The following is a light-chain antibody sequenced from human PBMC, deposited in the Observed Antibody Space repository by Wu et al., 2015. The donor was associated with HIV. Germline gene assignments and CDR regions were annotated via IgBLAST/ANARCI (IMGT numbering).Light chain of an antibody. V-gene: IGKV3-20*01. Sequence: EIVLTQSPGTLSLSPGERATLSCRSSESITNSFLAWYQQRPGQAPRLLIYGASVRASGIPDRFSGSGSGTDFSLTISRLEPEDSAVYYCQHFGRSLWTFGQGTKVEIK. CDR1: ESITNSF. J-gene: IGKJ1*01. CDR2: GAS. CDR3: QHFGRSLWT.